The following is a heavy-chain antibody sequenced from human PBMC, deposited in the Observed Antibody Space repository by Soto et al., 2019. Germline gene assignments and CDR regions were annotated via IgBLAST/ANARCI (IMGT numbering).Heavy chain of an antibody. V-gene: IGHV3-30*18. D-gene: IGHD2-15*01. Sequence: PGGSLRLSCAASGFTFSSYGMHWVRQAPGKGLEWVAVISYDGSNKYYADSVKGRFTISRDNSKNTLYLQMNSLRAEDTAVYYCAKAPAVVVAATDPLYMDVWGKGTTVTVSS. CDR3: AKAPAVVVAATDPLYMDV. CDR1: GFTFSSYG. CDR2: ISYDGSNK. J-gene: IGHJ6*03.